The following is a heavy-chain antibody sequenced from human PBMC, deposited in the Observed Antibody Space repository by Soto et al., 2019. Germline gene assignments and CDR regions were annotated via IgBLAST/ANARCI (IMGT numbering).Heavy chain of an antibody. CDR2: IWYDGSNK. CDR1: GFTFSSYG. CDR3: ARDGMTTVSTYGSFWYFDL. Sequence: QVQLVESGGGVVQPGRSLRLSCAASGFTFSSYGMHWVRQAPGKGLEWVAVIWYDGSNKYYADSVKGRFTISRDNSKNTLYLQMNSLRGEDTAVYYCARDGMTTVSTYGSFWYFDLWGRGTLVTVSS. D-gene: IGHD4-17*01. V-gene: IGHV3-33*01. J-gene: IGHJ2*01.